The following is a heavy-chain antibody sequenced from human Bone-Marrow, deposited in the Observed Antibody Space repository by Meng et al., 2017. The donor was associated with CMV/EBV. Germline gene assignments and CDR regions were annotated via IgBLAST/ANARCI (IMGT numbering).Heavy chain of an antibody. CDR2: ISYDGSNK. V-gene: IGHV3-30*04. Sequence: FTFSRYAMHWVRQAPGKGLEWVAVISYDGSNKYYADSVKGRFTISRDNSKNTLYLQMNSLRAEDTAVYYCARRYCSSTSCYRGYIDYWGQGTLVTVSS. CDR3: ARRYCSSTSCYRGYIDY. D-gene: IGHD2-2*01. CDR1: FTFSRYA. J-gene: IGHJ4*02.